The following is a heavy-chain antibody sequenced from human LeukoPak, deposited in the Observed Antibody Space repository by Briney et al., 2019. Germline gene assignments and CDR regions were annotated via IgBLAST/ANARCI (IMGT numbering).Heavy chain of an antibody. Sequence: GGSLRLSCAASGFTFSDYDMHWVRQATEKGLEWVSSIGTAGDTYYTGSVKGRFTISRENAKNSLYLQMNSLRAGDTAVYYCARVAKERVGGVYYFDYWGQGTLVTVSS. CDR3: ARVAKERVGGVYYFDY. V-gene: IGHV3-13*01. CDR2: IGTAGDT. D-gene: IGHD1-1*01. J-gene: IGHJ4*02. CDR1: GFTFSDYD.